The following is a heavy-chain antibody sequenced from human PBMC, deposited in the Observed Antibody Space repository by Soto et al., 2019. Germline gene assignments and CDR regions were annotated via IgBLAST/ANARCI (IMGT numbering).Heavy chain of an antibody. J-gene: IGHJ2*01. V-gene: IGHV3-13*04. CDR2: ILTAGET. Sequence: EVQLVESGGDLVQPGGSLRLSCTASGFTFSSYDMHWVRQVTGKGLEWVSAILTAGETYYSGSVKGRFTISREIAKNSFYLQMNSLRAGDTAVYYCARAAAGEGYFDLWGRGTRVTVSS. CDR1: GFTFSSYD. CDR3: ARAAAGEGYFDL. D-gene: IGHD3-10*01.